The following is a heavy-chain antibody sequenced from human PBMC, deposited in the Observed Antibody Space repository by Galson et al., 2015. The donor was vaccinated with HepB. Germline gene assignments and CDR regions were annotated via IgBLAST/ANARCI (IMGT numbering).Heavy chain of an antibody. CDR1: GITFSRYG. CDR2: IWYDGSNK. CDR3: AKGGVAGPYFDY. V-gene: IGHV3-33*06. Sequence: SLRLSCAASGITFSRYGMHWVRQAPGKGLEWVAVIWYDGSNKYYADSVKGRFTISRDNSKNTLYLQMNSLRAEDTAVYHCAKGGVAGPYFDYWGQGTLVTVSS. J-gene: IGHJ4*02. D-gene: IGHD6-19*01.